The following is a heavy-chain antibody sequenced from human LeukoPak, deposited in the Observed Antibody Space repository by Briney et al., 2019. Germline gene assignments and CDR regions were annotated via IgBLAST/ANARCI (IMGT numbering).Heavy chain of an antibody. CDR3: ARDSGTTGTRWDY. V-gene: IGHV4-39*07. Sequence: SETLSLTCTVSGGSISSSSYYWGWIRQPPGKGLEWIGSIFYSGSTYYNPSLKSRVTISVDTSKNQFSLKLSSVTAADTAVYYCARDSGTTGTRWDYWGQGTLVTVSS. CDR2: IFYSGST. D-gene: IGHD1-1*01. CDR1: GGSISSSSYY. J-gene: IGHJ4*02.